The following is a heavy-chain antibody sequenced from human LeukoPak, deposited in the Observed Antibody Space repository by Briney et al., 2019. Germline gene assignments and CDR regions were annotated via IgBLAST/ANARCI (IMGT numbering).Heavy chain of an antibody. CDR3: LKNYCSTNTCYTGHFDY. J-gene: IGHJ4*02. Sequence: ALVKVSCKASGYTFTGYYVHWVRQAPGQGLEWMGWINPNSGGTNYPQKFQGRVTLTRDTSISTAYMELSRLRSDDTAVYYCLKNYCSTNTCYTGHFDYWGQGTLVTVSS. CDR2: INPNSGGT. CDR1: GYTFTGYY. V-gene: IGHV1-2*02. D-gene: IGHD2-2*02.